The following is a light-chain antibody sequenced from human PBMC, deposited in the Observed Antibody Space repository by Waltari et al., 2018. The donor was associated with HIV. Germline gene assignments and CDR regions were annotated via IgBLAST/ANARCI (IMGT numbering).Light chain of an antibody. J-gene: IGLJ3*02. CDR2: RSN. V-gene: IGLV1-47*01. CDR1: SHNSGSNY. Sequence: QSVLTQPPSASGTPGQRVSMSCSGSSHNSGSNYVHWYPQVPGTAPKLLIYRSNQRPSGVPDRFSGSKSGTSASLAISGLRSEDEADYYCSTWDDSLSGRVFGGGTKLTVL. CDR3: STWDDSLSGRV.